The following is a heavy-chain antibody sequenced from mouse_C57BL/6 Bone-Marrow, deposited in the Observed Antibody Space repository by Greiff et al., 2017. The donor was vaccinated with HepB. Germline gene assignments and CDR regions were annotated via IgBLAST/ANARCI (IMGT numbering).Heavy chain of an antibody. J-gene: IGHJ2*01. V-gene: IGHV5-6*01. CDR3: ARGGGGDY. Sequence: EVKLMESGGDLVKPGGSLKLSCAASGFTFSSYGMSWVRQTPDKRLEWVATISSGGSYTYYPDSVKGRFTISRDNAKNTLYLQMSSLKSEDTAMYSWARGGGGDYWGQGTTLTVSS. CDR1: GFTFSSYG. CDR2: ISSGGSYT.